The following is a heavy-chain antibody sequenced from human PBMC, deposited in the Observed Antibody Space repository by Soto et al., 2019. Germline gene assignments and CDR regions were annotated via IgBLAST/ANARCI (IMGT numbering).Heavy chain of an antibody. J-gene: IGHJ4*02. CDR3: ARDNYYDSSGYGYYFDY. V-gene: IGHV4-31*03. Sequence: KPSETLSLTCTVSGGSISGGGYYWSWIRQHPGKGLEWIGYIYYSGSTYYNPSLKSRVTISVDTSKNQFSLKLSSVTAADTAVYYCARDNYYDSSGYGYYFDYWGQGTLVTVSS. CDR2: IYYSGST. CDR1: GGSISGGGYY. D-gene: IGHD3-22*01.